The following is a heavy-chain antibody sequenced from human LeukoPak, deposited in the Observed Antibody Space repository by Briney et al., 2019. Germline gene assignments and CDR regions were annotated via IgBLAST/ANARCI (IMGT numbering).Heavy chain of an antibody. CDR2: IYSSGST. J-gene: IGHJ4*02. CDR1: GLTVSTNY. D-gene: IGHD6-13*01. Sequence: GGSLRLSCAASGLTVSTNYMSWVRQVPGKGLEWVSLIYSSGSTYYADSVKGRFTISRDHSKNTLYLQMNNLRADDTAMYYCTRDLTGTTWSENDYWGQGTLVTISS. CDR3: TRDLTGTTWSENDY. V-gene: IGHV3-53*01.